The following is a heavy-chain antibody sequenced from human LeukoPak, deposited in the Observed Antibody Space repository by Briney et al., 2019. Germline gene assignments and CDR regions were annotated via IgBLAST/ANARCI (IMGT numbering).Heavy chain of an antibody. CDR2: ISGFSGDT. V-gene: IGHV1-18*01. J-gene: IGHJ4*02. CDR3: ARYKDRYSSPSNFEF. D-gene: IGHD6-6*01. Sequence: GASVKVSCKASGYDFNNYGIMWVRQAPGQGLEWMGCISGFSGDTKFGPKFQGRVTLTADTSTATAYMEVRSLRSDGTATYYCARYKDRYSSPSNFEFWGQGTQVTVSS. CDR1: GYDFNNYG.